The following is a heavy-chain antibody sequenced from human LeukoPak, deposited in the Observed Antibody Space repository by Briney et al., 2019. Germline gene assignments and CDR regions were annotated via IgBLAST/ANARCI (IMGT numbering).Heavy chain of an antibody. CDR3: ARYTDSGSYYLYFDY. Sequence: GESLKISCKGSGYSFTSYWIGWVRQMPGKGLEWMGIIYPGDSDTRYSPSFQGQVTISADKSISTAYLQWNSLKASDTAMYYCARYTDSGSYYLYFDYWGQGTLVTVSS. CDR2: IYPGDSDT. V-gene: IGHV5-51*01. CDR1: GYSFTSYW. D-gene: IGHD1-26*01. J-gene: IGHJ4*02.